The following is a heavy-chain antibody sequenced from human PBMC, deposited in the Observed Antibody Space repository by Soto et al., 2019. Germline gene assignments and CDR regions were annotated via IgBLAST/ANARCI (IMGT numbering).Heavy chain of an antibody. CDR1: GYTFTSYG. J-gene: IGHJ3*02. CDR3: ASSTYDFFAFDI. D-gene: IGHD3-3*01. Sequence: ASVKVSCKASGYTFTSYGISWVRQAPGQGLEWMGWISAYNGNTNYAQKLQGRVTMTTDTSTSTAYMELRSLRSDDTAVYYCASSTYDFFAFDIWGQGKMVTVSS. CDR2: ISAYNGNT. V-gene: IGHV1-18*01.